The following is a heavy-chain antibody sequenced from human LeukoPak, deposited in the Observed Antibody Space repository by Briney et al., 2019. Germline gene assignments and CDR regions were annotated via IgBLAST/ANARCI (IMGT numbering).Heavy chain of an antibody. Sequence: TSETLSLTCTVSGGSISSYYWSWIRQPAGKGLEWIGRIYTSGNINYNPSLKSRVTMSVDTSKNQFSLKLSSVTAADTAVYYCARDSLLLWFGELFRDNYYYYGMDVWGQGTTVTVSS. CDR1: GGSISSYY. D-gene: IGHD3-10*01. CDR3: ARDSLLLWFGELFRDNYYYYGMDV. J-gene: IGHJ6*02. CDR2: IYTSGNI. V-gene: IGHV4-4*07.